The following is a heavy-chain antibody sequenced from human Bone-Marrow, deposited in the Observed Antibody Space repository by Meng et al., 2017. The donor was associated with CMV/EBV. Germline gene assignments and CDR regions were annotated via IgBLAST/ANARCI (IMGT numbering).Heavy chain of an antibody. J-gene: IGHJ4*02. D-gene: IGHD2-21*01. CDR3: ARDWGTGTNCGGDCLGY. Sequence: GESLKISCTASGFTFSDYWMTWVRQTPGKGLEYVASIKYDGSENYYVHSVNGRFTISRDNAKNSLYLQMTSLRAEDTAIYYCARDWGTGTNCGGDCLGYWGQGTLVTVSS. V-gene: IGHV3-7*03. CDR2: IKYDGSEN. CDR1: GFTFSDYW.